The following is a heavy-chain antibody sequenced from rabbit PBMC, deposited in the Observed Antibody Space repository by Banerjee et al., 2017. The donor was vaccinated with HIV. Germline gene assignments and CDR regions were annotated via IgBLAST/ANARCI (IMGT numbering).Heavy chain of an antibody. CDR3: ARDTGGDGYGYGL. D-gene: IGHD6-1*01. Sequence: QEQLEESGGDLVKPGASLTLTCTASGFSFSGGIGICCVRQAPGKGLEWIACIYPDYGSTDYASWAKGRFTISKTSSTTVTLQMTSLTAADTATYFCARDTGGDGYGYGLWGPGTLVTVS. CDR2: IYPDYGST. J-gene: IGHJ4*01. CDR1: GFSFSGGIG. V-gene: IGHV1S45*01.